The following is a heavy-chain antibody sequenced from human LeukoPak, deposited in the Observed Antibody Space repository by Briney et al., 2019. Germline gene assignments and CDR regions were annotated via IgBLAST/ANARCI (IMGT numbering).Heavy chain of an antibody. CDR2: IWYDGSNK. J-gene: IGHJ4*02. CDR1: GFTFSSYG. CDR3: AKDILGIAAALVDY. Sequence: PGGSLRLSCAASGFTFSSYGMHWVRQAPGKGLEWVAGIWYDGSNKYYADSVKGRFTISRDNSKNTLYLQMNSLRAEDTAVYYCAKDILGIAAALVDYWGQGTLVTVSS. D-gene: IGHD6-13*01. V-gene: IGHV3-33*06.